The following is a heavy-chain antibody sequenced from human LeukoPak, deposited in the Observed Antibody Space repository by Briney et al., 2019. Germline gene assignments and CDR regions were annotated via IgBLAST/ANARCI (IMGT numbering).Heavy chain of an antibody. V-gene: IGHV3-7*05. CDR3: ARDFAY. D-gene: IGHD3-3*01. Sequence: PGGSLRLSCAVSGFSISSYWMSWVRQAPGKGLEWVGNIKEDGSDKYYVDSVKGRFTISRDNAKNSLYLQMNSPRAEDTAVYYCARDFAYWGQGTLVTVSS. J-gene: IGHJ4*02. CDR2: IKEDGSDK. CDR1: GFSISSYW.